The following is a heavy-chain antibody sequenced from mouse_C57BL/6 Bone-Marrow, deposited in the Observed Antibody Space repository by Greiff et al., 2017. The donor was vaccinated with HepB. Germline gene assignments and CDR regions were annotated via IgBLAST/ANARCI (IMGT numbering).Heavy chain of an antibody. J-gene: IGHJ2*01. Sequence: QVQLQQPGAELVKPGASVKLSCKASGYTFTSYWMRWVKQRPGQGLEWIGEIDPSDSYTNYNQKFKGKATLTVDTSSSTAYMQLSSLTSEDSAVYYCARTYYYGSSLDYWGQGTTLTVSS. D-gene: IGHD1-1*01. V-gene: IGHV1-50*01. CDR1: GYTFTSYW. CDR3: ARTYYYGSSLDY. CDR2: IDPSDSYT.